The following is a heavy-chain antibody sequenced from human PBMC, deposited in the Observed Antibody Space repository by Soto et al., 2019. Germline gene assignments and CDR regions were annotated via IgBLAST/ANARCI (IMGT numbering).Heavy chain of an antibody. CDR2: IYSSGST. Sequence: QVQLQESGPGLVKPSQTLSLTCTVSGGSIRSDFHYWSWFRQPPGKGLEWIGYIYSSGSTYYNPSRKSQVSLSVDTSKNQFSLKLSSVTAADTAVYYCARGPTVTTDYWGQGALVTVSS. CDR1: GGSIRSDFHY. J-gene: IGHJ4*02. V-gene: IGHV4-30-4*01. D-gene: IGHD4-17*01. CDR3: ARGPTVTTDY.